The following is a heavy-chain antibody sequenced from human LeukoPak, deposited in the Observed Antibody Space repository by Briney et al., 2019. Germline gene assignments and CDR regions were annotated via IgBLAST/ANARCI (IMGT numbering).Heavy chain of an antibody. CDR3: AKGSCSSTTCLKTD. CDR2: ISYDGIDK. CDR1: GFTFSSYA. Sequence: PGGSLRLSCAASGFTFSSYAMHWVRQTPGKGLEWVAVISYDGIDKYYADSVKGRFTISRDNSKNTLYLRMNSLKSEDTAVYYCAKGSCSSTTCLKTDWGQGAPVTVSS. V-gene: IGHV3-30*18. D-gene: IGHD2-2*01. J-gene: IGHJ4*02.